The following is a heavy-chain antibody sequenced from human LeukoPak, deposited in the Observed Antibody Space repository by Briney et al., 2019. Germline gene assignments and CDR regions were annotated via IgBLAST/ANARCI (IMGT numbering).Heavy chain of an antibody. CDR3: ARAVTSMDGY. CDR1: GFTFSSYW. Sequence: HTGGSLRLSCAASGFTFSSYWMTWVRQAPGKGLEWVASLNEDGSKRSYVGSVKGRFTISRDNAQKSVYLQMNSLTAEGTAVYYCARAVTSMDGYWGQGTLVTVSS. J-gene: IGHJ4*02. CDR2: LNEDGSKR. D-gene: IGHD5-18*01. V-gene: IGHV3-7*03.